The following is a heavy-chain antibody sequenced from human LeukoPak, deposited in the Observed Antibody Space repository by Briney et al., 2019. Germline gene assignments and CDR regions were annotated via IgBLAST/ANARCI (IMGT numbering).Heavy chain of an antibody. Sequence: PSETLSLTCAVSGYSIFSGYYWGWIRQPPGKGLEWIGSIYRSGSTYYTPSLKGRVTISVDMSKNHFSLKLTSVTAADTAFYYCASVSGDYDILTGYGAGSFDIWGQGTMVTVSS. V-gene: IGHV4-38-2*01. CDR1: GYSIFSGYY. CDR2: IYRSGST. CDR3: ASVSGDYDILTGYGAGSFDI. J-gene: IGHJ3*02. D-gene: IGHD3-9*01.